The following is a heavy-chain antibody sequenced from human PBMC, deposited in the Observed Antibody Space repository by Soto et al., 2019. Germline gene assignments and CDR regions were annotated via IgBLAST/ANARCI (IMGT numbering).Heavy chain of an antibody. D-gene: IGHD6-13*01. CDR3: ARDRQQLGQLDY. CDR1: GFTFSSYA. J-gene: IGHJ4*02. CDR2: ISYDGSNK. V-gene: IGHV3-30-3*01. Sequence: GGFLRLSCAASGFTFSSYAMHWVRQAPGKGLEWVAVISYDGSNKYYADSVKGRFTISRDNSKNTLYLQMNSLRAEDTAVYYCARDRQQLGQLDYWGQGTLVTVSS.